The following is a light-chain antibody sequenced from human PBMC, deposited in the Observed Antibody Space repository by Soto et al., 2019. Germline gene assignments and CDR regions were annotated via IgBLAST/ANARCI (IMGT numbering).Light chain of an antibody. J-gene: IGLJ2*01. Sequence: QSVLTQPPSVSGAPGQWVTISCTGSSSNIGAGYDVHWYQQLPGTAPKLLIYGNSNRPSGVPDRFSCSKSGTSASLAITGLQGEDEADYYCQSYDSSLSGYVVFGGGTKLTVL. CDR2: GNS. CDR3: QSYDSSLSGYVV. CDR1: SSNIGAGYD. V-gene: IGLV1-40*01.